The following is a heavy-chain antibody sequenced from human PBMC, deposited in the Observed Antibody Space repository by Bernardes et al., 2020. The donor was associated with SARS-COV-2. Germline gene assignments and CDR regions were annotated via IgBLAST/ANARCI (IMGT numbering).Heavy chain of an antibody. V-gene: IGHV3-7*01. Sequence: GGSLRLSCAASGFTFSRFWMNWVRQAPGKGLEWVANIKEDGSEKKYVDSVKGRFTISRDNAKNSLFLQMTSLRVEDTAVYYCARSPPFLDSGNYYMGGYSWFDPWGQGTLVTVSS. J-gene: IGHJ5*02. CDR3: ARSPPFLDSGNYYMGGYSWFDP. CDR2: IKEDGSEK. D-gene: IGHD3-10*01. CDR1: GFTFSRFW.